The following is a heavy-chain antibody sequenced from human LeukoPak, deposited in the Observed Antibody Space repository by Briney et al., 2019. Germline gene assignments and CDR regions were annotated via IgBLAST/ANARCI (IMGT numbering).Heavy chain of an antibody. Sequence: GGSLRLSCAVSGFTYGNYAMSWVRQAPGKGLEWVSTINGYGSNTYYADSVKGRFSIPRDNSNNTLSLQMNSLRAEDTAVYYCAKVPDYDFWNEISSSFDYWGQGTLVTVSS. CDR3: AKVPDYDFWNEISSSFDY. CDR1: GFTYGNYA. J-gene: IGHJ4*02. CDR2: INGYGSNT. V-gene: IGHV3-23*01. D-gene: IGHD3-3*01.